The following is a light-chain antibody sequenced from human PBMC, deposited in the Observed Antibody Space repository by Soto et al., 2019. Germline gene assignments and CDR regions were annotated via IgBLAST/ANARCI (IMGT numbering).Light chain of an antibody. Sequence: QSALTQPASVSGSPGQSITISCTGTSSDVGGYNYVSWYQQHPGKAPKLMIYDVSNRPSGVSNRFSGSKSGNTASLTISGLQAEYEADYYCSSYTSSSTRVFRGGTKVTVL. V-gene: IGLV2-14*01. J-gene: IGLJ2*01. CDR1: SSDVGGYNY. CDR2: DVS. CDR3: SSYTSSSTRV.